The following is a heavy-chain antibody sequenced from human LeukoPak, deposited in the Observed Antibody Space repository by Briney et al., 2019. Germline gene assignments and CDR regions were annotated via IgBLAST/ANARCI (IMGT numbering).Heavy chain of an antibody. CDR3: ARDSGFDT. CDR2: ISATATTI. V-gene: IGHV3-48*03. D-gene: IGHD6-19*01. J-gene: IGHJ5*02. CDR1: GFSFSSYV. Sequence: PGGSLRLSCAASGFSFSSYVINWVRQAPGKGLEWVSHISATATTIYYADSVRGRFTVSRDNAKNSLYLQMNSLRGEDTAVYYCARDSGFDTWGQGTLVIVSS.